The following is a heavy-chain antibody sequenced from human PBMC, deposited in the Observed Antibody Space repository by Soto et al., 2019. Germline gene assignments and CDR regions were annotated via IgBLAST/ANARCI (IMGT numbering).Heavy chain of an antibody. CDR1: GFTFSSYS. CDR3: ARGGIRFLEWFSSHYYYYGMDV. D-gene: IGHD3-3*01. V-gene: IGHV3-21*01. J-gene: IGHJ6*02. CDR2: ISSSSSYI. Sequence: PGGSLRLSCAASGFTFSSYSMNWVRQAPGKGLEWVSSISSSSSYIYYADSVKGRFTISRDNAKNSLYLQMNSLRAEDTAVYYCARGGIRFLEWFSSHYYYYGMDVWGQGTTVTVSS.